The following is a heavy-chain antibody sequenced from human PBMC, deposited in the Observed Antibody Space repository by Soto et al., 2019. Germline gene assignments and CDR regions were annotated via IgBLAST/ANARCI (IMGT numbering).Heavy chain of an antibody. Sequence: QVQLQESGPGLVKPSETLSVTCTVSGDSITSYNWNWIRQSPGKGLEWIGYLYHTGTTNSNPSFRRRVTNSVDTSTNPFSLTLSSVTAADTAVYYCGRELPPCYPACVFDILGPGTAVTVSS. CDR3: GRELPPCYPACVFDI. CDR2: LYHTGTT. D-gene: IGHD2-15*01. V-gene: IGHV4-59*01. CDR1: GDSITSYN. J-gene: IGHJ3*02.